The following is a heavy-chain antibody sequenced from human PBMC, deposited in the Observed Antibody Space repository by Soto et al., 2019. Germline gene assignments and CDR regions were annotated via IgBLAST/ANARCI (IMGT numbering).Heavy chain of an antibody. D-gene: IGHD6-25*01. CDR3: TREAGWQRMVPYD. J-gene: IGHJ4*02. CDR2: ISAFNGDT. Sequence: QVQLVQSGTEVKKSGASVNVSCKAFGYTFTSYGFSWVRQVPGQGLEWLGWISAFNGDTQYVQTMKGRLTVTTDTSTTTVHMELRSLTPADTAVYYCTREAGWQRMVPYDWGQGTLVTVS. V-gene: IGHV1-18*04. CDR1: GYTFTSYG.